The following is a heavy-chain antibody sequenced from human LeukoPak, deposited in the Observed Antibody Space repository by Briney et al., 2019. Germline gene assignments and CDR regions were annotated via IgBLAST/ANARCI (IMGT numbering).Heavy chain of an antibody. Sequence: SETLSLTCTVSGGSISSYYWSWIRQPPGKGLEWIGYIYYSGSTNYNPSLKSRVTISVDTSKNQFSLKLSSVTAADTAVYYCAIRIAAAGKYYFDYWGQGTLVTVSS. CDR2: IYYSGST. CDR3: AIRIAAAGKYYFDY. D-gene: IGHD6-13*01. CDR1: GGSISSYY. J-gene: IGHJ4*02. V-gene: IGHV4-59*01.